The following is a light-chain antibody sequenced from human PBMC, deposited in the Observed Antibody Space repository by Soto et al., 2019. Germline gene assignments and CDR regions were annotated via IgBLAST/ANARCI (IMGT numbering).Light chain of an antibody. Sequence: EIVLTQSPGTLSLSPGERATLSCRASQSVSSSYLAWYQQKPGQAPRLLIYGASSRATGIPDRFSGSGSGTDFTLTISRLEPEAFAVYYCQQYGTSPFTFGPGTKVDMK. CDR1: QSVSSSY. J-gene: IGKJ3*01. V-gene: IGKV3-20*01. CDR3: QQYGTSPFT. CDR2: GAS.